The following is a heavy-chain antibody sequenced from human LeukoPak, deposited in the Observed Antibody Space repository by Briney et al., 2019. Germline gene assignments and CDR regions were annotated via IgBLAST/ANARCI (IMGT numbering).Heavy chain of an antibody. CDR3: ARIPALPIDIVATAVAFDY. CDR2: INTSTGNP. V-gene: IGHV7-4-1*02. D-gene: IGHD5-12*01. J-gene: IGHJ4*02. Sequence: ASVKVSCKASGYTFTSYAMNWVRQAPGQGLEWMGWINTSTGNPTYAQGFTGRFVFSLDTSVSTAYLQISSLKAEDTAVYYCARIPALPIDIVATAVAFDYWGQGTLVTVSS. CDR1: GYTFTSYA.